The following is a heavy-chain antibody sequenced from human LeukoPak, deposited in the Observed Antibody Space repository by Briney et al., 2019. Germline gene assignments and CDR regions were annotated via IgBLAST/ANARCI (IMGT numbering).Heavy chain of an antibody. Sequence: GASVKVSCKASGYTFTAYYIHWVRQAPGQGLEWMGWINPNSGGTNYAQKFQGRVTLTRDTSITTAYMELSRLRSDDTDVYYCAKARGLYCSSTSCYDCDVWGKGTTVTVSS. CDR2: INPNSGGT. V-gene: IGHV1-2*02. CDR3: AKARGLYCSSTSCYDCDV. D-gene: IGHD2-2*01. CDR1: GYTFTAYY. J-gene: IGHJ6*04.